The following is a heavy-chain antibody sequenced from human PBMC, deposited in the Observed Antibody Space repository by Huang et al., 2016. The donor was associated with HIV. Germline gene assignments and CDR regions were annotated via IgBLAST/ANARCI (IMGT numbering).Heavy chain of an antibody. J-gene: IGHJ4*02. Sequence: QVQLVQSGAEVKKPGSSVKVSCKASGGTFSSYVISWVRKAPGQGLEWKGGITPIFDKTNYAQKFQGRVTIIADESTRTAYMEMSSLRPEDTATYYCATGPRGSGSFNWGQGTLVIVSS. D-gene: IGHD1-26*01. V-gene: IGHV1-69*01. CDR2: ITPIFDKT. CDR1: GGTFSSYV. CDR3: ATGPRGSGSFN.